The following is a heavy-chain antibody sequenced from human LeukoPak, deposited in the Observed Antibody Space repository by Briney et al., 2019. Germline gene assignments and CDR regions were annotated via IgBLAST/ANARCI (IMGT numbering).Heavy chain of an antibody. CDR1: GGTFSSYA. J-gene: IGHJ3*02. CDR3: ARDLGRPYYDFWSGYYSPDAFDI. V-gene: IGHV1-69*13. CDR2: IIPIFGTA. Sequence: SVKVSCKASGGTFSSYAISWVRQAPGQGLEWMGGIIPIFGTANYAQKFQGRVTITADESTSTAYMELSSLRSEDTAVYYCARDLGRPYYDFWSGYYSPDAFDIWGQGTMVTVSS. D-gene: IGHD3-3*01.